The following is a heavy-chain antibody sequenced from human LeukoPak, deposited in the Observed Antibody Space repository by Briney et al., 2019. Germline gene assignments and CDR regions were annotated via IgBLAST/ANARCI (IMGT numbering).Heavy chain of an antibody. CDR2: INHSGST. CDR1: GGSFSGYY. CDR3: ARLLLLPLRYFDY. J-gene: IGHJ4*02. D-gene: IGHD2-15*01. V-gene: IGHV4-34*01. Sequence: ETLSLTCAVYGGSFSGYYWSWIRQPPGKGLEWIGEINHSGSTNYNPSLKSRVTISVDTSKNQFSLKLSSVTAADTAVYYCARLLLLPLRYFDYWGQGTLVTVSS.